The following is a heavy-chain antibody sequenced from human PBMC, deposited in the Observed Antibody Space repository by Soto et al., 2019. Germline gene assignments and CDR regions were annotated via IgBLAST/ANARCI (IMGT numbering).Heavy chain of an antibody. CDR1: GFTFSSYG. V-gene: IGHV3-30*18. D-gene: IGHD2-2*01. CDR3: AKDYLGYCSSTSCYGIFDY. CDR2: ISYDGSNK. J-gene: IGHJ4*02. Sequence: ESGGGVVQPGRSLRLSCAASGFTFSSYGMHWVRQAPGKGLEWVAVISYDGSNKYYADSVKGRFTISRDNSKNTLYLQMNSLRAEDTAVYYCAKDYLGYCSSTSCYGIFDYWGQGTLVTVSS.